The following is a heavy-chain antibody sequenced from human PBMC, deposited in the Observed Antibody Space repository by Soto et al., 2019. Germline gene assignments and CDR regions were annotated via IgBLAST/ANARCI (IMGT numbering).Heavy chain of an antibody. J-gene: IGHJ5*02. V-gene: IGHV1-2*02. D-gene: IGHD2-8*01. CDR3: ARGFLGYCTNGVCNWFDP. Sequence: ASVKVSCKASGYTFTGYYMHWVRQAPGQGLEWMGWINPNSGGTNYAQKFQGRVTMTRDTSISTAYMELSRLRSDDTAVYCCARGFLGYCTNGVCNWFDPWGQGTLVTVSS. CDR2: INPNSGGT. CDR1: GYTFTGYY.